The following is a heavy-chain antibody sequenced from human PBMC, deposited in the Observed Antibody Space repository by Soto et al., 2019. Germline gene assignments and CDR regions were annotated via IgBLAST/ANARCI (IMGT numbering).Heavy chain of an antibody. D-gene: IGHD1-26*01. Sequence: QVQLVESGGGLVKPGGSLRLSCAASGFTFSDYYMSWIRQAPGKGLEWVAHISGVSFTIDYADSVKGRFTISRDNAKKSLLLQRNSLRAEDTAVYYCARDIVGAAGDWFDPWGQGTLVTVSS. CDR2: ISGVSFTI. CDR1: GFTFSDYY. CDR3: ARDIVGAAGDWFDP. J-gene: IGHJ5*02. V-gene: IGHV3-11*01.